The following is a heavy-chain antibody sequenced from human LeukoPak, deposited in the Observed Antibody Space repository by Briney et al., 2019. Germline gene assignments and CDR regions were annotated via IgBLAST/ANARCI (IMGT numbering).Heavy chain of an antibody. CDR3: AREGIIAAADY. V-gene: IGHV1-8*03. J-gene: IGHJ4*02. D-gene: IGHD6-13*01. Sequence: ASVKVSCKASGYTFTSYDINWVRQATVQGLEWMGWMNPNSGNTGYAQKFQGKVNITRNTSISTAYMELSSLRSEDTAVYYCAREGIIAAADYWGQGTLVTVSS. CDR2: MNPNSGNT. CDR1: GYTFTSYD.